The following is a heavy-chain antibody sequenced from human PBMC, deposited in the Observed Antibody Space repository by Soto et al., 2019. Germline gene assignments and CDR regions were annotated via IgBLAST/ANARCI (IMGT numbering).Heavy chain of an antibody. CDR2: IYYSGST. J-gene: IGHJ6*02. V-gene: IGHV4-31*03. CDR1: GGSISSGGYY. CDR3: ARDAFYGSGSQGMDV. D-gene: IGHD3-10*01. Sequence: SETLSLTCTVSGGSISSGGYYWSWIRQHPGKGLEWIGYIYYSGSTYYNPSLKSRVTISVDTSKNQFSLKLSSVTAADTAVYYCARDAFYGSGSQGMDVWGQGTTVTVSS.